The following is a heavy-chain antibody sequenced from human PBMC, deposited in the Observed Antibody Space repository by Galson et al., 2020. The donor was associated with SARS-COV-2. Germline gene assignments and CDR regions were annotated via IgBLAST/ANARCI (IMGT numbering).Heavy chain of an antibody. CDR2: IYYRGST. D-gene: IGHD3-10*01. J-gene: IGHJ5*02. V-gene: IGHV4-31*03. Sequence: SETLSLTCTVSGGSISSGGYYWSWIRQHPGKGLEWIGYIYYRGSTYYNPSLKSRVTISVDTSKNQFSLKLSSVTAADTAVYYCARAVRGVIIKGFDWFDPWGQGTLVTVSS. CDR3: ARAVRGVIIKGFDWFDP. CDR1: GGSISSGGYY.